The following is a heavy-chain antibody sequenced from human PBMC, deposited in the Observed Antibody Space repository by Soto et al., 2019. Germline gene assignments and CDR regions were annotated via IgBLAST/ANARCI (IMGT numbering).Heavy chain of an antibody. D-gene: IGHD2-2*02. V-gene: IGHV3-23*01. Sequence: GESLKISCAASGFTFSIYAMSWVRQAPGKGLEWVSGISYSGSSTYYADSVKGRFTISRDNSKNTLYLQMNSLRGEDTAIYYCAKCAGDTATSCYRGTDYWGRGTLVTASS. CDR3: AKCAGDTATSCYRGTDY. CDR1: GFTFSIYA. CDR2: ISYSGSST. J-gene: IGHJ4*02.